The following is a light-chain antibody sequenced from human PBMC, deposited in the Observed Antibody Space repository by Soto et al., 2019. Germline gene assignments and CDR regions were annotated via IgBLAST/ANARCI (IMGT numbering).Light chain of an antibody. CDR1: QSLDKW. CDR3: QPYTRYPYT. Sequence: DIQMTQSPSTLSASVGDRVSISCRASQSLDKWLAWYQQKPGEAPKLLVSDASNLESGVSSRFTGSGSGTEFTLTISSLQPDDFATYYCQPYTRYPYTFGQGTKLEIK. V-gene: IGKV1-5*01. J-gene: IGKJ2*01. CDR2: DAS.